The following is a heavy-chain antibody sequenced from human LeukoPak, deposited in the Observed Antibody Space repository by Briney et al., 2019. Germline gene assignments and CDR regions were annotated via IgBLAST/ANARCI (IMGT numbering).Heavy chain of an antibody. CDR1: GFTVSSNY. J-gene: IGHJ4*02. V-gene: IGHV3-66*04. Sequence: GGSLRLSCGASGFTVSSNYMSWVRQAPGKGLEWVSVFYSGGSTYYADSVKGRFTISRDNSKNTLDLQMNSLRAEDTAVYYCASQSSSSWYYFDYWGQGTLVTVSS. CDR2: FYSGGST. D-gene: IGHD6-13*01. CDR3: ASQSSSSWYYFDY.